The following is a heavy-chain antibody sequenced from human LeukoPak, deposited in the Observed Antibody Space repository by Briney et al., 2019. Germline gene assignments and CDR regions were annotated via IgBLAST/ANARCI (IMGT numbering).Heavy chain of an antibody. Sequence: SETLSLTCAVYGGSFSGYYWSWIRQPPGKGLEWIGEINHSGSTNYNPSLKSRVTISVDTSKNQFSLKLSSVTAADTAVYYCARVGYSGYDNRGSFDYWGQGTLVTVSS. CDR1: GGSFSGYY. CDR3: ARVGYSGYDNRGSFDY. J-gene: IGHJ4*02. D-gene: IGHD5-12*01. V-gene: IGHV4-34*01. CDR2: INHSGST.